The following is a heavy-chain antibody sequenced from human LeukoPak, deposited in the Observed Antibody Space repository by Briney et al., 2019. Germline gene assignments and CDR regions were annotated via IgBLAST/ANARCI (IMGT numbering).Heavy chain of an antibody. CDR1: GFTFNNCG. J-gene: IGHJ4*02. Sequence: GGSLRLSCAASGFTFNNCGMHWVRQAPGKGLEWVAVISYDGRNKHYPDSVKGRFTISRDISTDTLWLQMDGLRTEDTAVYYCAKGPLRGTAAAIDYWGQGTLVTVSS. V-gene: IGHV3-30*18. D-gene: IGHD2-2*01. CDR2: ISYDGRNK. CDR3: AKGPLRGTAAAIDY.